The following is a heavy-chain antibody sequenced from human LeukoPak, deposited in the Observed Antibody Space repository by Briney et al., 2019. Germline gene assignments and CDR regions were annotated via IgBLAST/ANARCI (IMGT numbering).Heavy chain of an antibody. CDR3: ARVYYYDSSGYYYGAFDI. CDR1: GYTFTGYY. D-gene: IGHD3-22*01. CDR2: INPNSSGT. V-gene: IGHV1-2*02. Sequence: ASVKVSCKASGYTFTGYYMHWVRQAPGQGLEWMGWINPNSSGTNYAQKFQGRVTMTRDTSISTAYMELSRLRSDDTAVYYCARVYYYDSSGYYYGAFDIWGQGTMVTVSS. J-gene: IGHJ3*02.